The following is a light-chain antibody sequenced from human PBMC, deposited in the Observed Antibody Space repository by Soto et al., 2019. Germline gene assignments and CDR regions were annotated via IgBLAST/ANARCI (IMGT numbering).Light chain of an antibody. CDR1: SNDIGAYNY. CDR3: SAYTTSSHVV. CDR2: DVS. J-gene: IGLJ2*01. V-gene: IGLV2-14*01. Sequence: QSALTQPASVSGSPGQSITISCTGTSNDIGAYNYVSWYQQHPAKAPKLLIYDVSDRPSGVSDRFSGSKSVNTASLTISGLHAEDEADYYCSAYTTSSHVVFGGGTKLTVL.